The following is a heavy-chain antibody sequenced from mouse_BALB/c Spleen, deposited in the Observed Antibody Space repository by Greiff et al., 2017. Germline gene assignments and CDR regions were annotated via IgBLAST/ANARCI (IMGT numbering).Heavy chain of an antibody. D-gene: IGHD2-3*01. V-gene: IGHV1-54*03. CDR3: ARDGYCAFDY. CDR1: GYAFTNYL. CDR2: INPGSGGT. J-gene: IGHJ2*01. Sequence: VQLQQSGAELVRPGTSVKVSCKASGYAFTNYLIEWVKQRPGQGLEWIGVINPGSGGTNYNEKFKGKATLTADKSSSTAYMQLSSLTSDDSAVYYCARDGYCAFDYWGQGTTLTVSA.